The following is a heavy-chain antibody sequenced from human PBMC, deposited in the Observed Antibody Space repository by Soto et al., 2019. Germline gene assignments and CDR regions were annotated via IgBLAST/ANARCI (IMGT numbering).Heavy chain of an antibody. CDR3: ARRGSGSYYDY. Sequence: EVQLLESGGGLVQPGGSLRLSCAASGFTFSSYAMRWVRQAPVKGLEWVSAISGSGDSTYYADSVKGRFTISRDNSKNTRYLQRNSLRAEDTAVYYCARRGSGSYYDYWGEGTLVTVSS. V-gene: IGHV3-23*01. J-gene: IGHJ4*02. D-gene: IGHD1-26*01. CDR1: GFTFSSYA. CDR2: ISGSGDST.